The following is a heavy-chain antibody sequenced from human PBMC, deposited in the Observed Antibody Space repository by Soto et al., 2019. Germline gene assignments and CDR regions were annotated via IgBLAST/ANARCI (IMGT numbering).Heavy chain of an antibody. CDR1: GGCFSGYY. CDR3: ARGAGGYCSSTSCYRYFDY. Sequence: QVQLQQWGAGLLKPSETLSLTCAVYGGCFSGYYWSWIRQPPGKGLEWIGEINHSGSTNYNPSLKSRVTISVETSKTQFSLKLSSVTAAHTAVYYCARGAGGYCSSTSCYRYFDYWGQGTLVTVSS. CDR2: INHSGST. J-gene: IGHJ4*02. D-gene: IGHD2-2*01. V-gene: IGHV4-34*01.